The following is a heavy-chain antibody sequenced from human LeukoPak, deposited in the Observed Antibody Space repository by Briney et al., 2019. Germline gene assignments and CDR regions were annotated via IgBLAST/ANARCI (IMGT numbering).Heavy chain of an antibody. CDR1: GFTFSSYS. D-gene: IGHD1-26*01. J-gene: IGHJ3*02. CDR3: ARDRGGSYGRDAFDI. V-gene: IGHV3-21*01. CDR2: ISSSSSYI. Sequence: GGSLRLSCAASGFTFSSYSMNWVRQAPGKGLEWVSSISSSSSYIYYADSVKGRFTISRDNAKNSLYLQMDSLRAEDTAVYYCARDRGGSYGRDAFDIWGQGTMVTVSS.